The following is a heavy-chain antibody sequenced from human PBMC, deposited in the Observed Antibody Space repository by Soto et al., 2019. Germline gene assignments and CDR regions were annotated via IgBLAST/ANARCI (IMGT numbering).Heavy chain of an antibody. V-gene: IGHV1-69*01. D-gene: IGHD6-19*01. Sequence: QVQLVQSGAEVKKPGSSVKVSCKASGGTFSSYAISWVRQAPGQGLEWMGGIIPIFGTANYAQKFQGRVTITADESTSTAYMELSSLRSEDTAVYYCARDLRSPKHYYYYGMDVWGQGTTVTVSS. CDR1: GGTFSSYA. J-gene: IGHJ6*02. CDR3: ARDLRSPKHYYYYGMDV. CDR2: IIPIFGTA.